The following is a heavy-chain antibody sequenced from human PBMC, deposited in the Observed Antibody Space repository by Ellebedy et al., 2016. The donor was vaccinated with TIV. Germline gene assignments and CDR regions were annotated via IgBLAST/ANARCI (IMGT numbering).Heavy chain of an antibody. V-gene: IGHV1-46*01. J-gene: IGHJ4*02. CDR3: TRDYNWGFDC. D-gene: IGHD1-1*01. Sequence: ASVKVSCKASGYTFTSYYMHWVRQAPGQGLEWMGIINASGDSTRYAQKFQGRVTMTRDTSTSTVYMELSSLRSEDTAVYYCTRDYNWGFDCWGQGTLVTVSS. CDR2: INASGDST. CDR1: GYTFTSYY.